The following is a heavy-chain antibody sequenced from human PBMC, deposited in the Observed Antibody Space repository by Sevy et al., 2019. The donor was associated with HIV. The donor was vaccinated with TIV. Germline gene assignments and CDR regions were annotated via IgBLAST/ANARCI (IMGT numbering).Heavy chain of an antibody. CDR1: GGSFSGYY. D-gene: IGHD2-2*01. V-gene: IGHV4-34*01. CDR2: INHSGST. Sequence: SETLSLTCAVYGGSFSGYYWSWIRQPPGKGLEWIGEINHSGSTNYNPPLKSRVTISVDTSKNQFSLKLSSVTAADTAVYYCARHGGSTSCSHAFDIWGQGTMVTVSS. J-gene: IGHJ3*02. CDR3: ARHGGSTSCSHAFDI.